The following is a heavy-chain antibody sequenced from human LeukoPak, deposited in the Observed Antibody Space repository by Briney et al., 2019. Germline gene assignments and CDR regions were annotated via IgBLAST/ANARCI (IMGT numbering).Heavy chain of an antibody. V-gene: IGHV3-74*01. CDR2: SMYDVSVT. CDR1: GFTLSGYC. J-gene: IGHJ5*02. CDR3: AKCDWFDA. Sequence: GGSLRLYCEASGFTLSGYCMHWVRQVPGKGLVWSARSMYDVSVTTHADSVKGRFTISRDNGKNTLYLHMNGLRAEDAAVYYCAKCDWFDAWGQGTLVTVSS.